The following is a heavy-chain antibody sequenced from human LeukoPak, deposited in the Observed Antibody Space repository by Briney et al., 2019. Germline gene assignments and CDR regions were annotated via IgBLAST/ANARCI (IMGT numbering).Heavy chain of an antibody. V-gene: IGHV3-7*01. Sequence: PGGSLRLSXAASGFTFSSYAMSWVRQAPGKGLEWVANIKQDGSEKYYVDSVKGRFTISRDNAKNSLYLQMNSLRAEDTAVYYCARVAPDTIFGVVINYYYYMDVWGKGTTVTVSS. CDR2: IKQDGSEK. CDR3: ARVAPDTIFGVVINYYYYMDV. D-gene: IGHD3-3*01. CDR1: GFTFSSYA. J-gene: IGHJ6*03.